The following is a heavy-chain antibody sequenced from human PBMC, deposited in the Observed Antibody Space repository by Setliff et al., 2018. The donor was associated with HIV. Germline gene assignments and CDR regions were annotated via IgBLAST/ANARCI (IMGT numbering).Heavy chain of an antibody. CDR1: GGTFSGHA. Sequence: SVKVSCKAAGGTFSGHAINWVRQAPGQGVEWMGEIIPLFGTAHYAQRFQGRVTITADHSTSTAYMELSRLKSADTAVYYCARAPAHEHATGWYSSSNRFDPWGQGTPVTVSS. D-gene: IGHD1-26*01. CDR3: ARAPAHEHATGWYSSSNRFDP. J-gene: IGHJ5*02. V-gene: IGHV1-69*13. CDR2: IIPLFGTA.